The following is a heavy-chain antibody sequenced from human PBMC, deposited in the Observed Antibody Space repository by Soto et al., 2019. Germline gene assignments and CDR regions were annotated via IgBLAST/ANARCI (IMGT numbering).Heavy chain of an antibody. CDR1: GGSINSGGYY. CDR3: ARSGSDYWYYLDY. J-gene: IGHJ4*02. D-gene: IGHD3-10*01. Sequence: PSETLSLTCTVSGGSINSGGYYWSWIRQVPGKGLEWIGFIYYSGSTYYNPSLKSRLTISLDTSRGQFSLKLSSVTAADTALYYCARSGSDYWYYLDYWGQGTMVTVS. CDR2: IYYSGST. V-gene: IGHV4-31*03.